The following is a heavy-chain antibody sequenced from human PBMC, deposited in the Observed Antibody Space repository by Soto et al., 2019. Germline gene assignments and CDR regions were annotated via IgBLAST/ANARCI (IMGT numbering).Heavy chain of an antibody. CDR2: IYPCDSDT. D-gene: IGHD4-4*01. CDR1: GYSVTSYW. CDR3: ERTRSTVPFYYYYGMDV. J-gene: IGHJ6*02. Sequence: GESLKISCKGSGYSVTSYWIGWVRQVPGKGLELMLIIYPCDSDTRYSPSFQVQVTISADKSISNAYLQWSSLKASDTAMYYCERTRSTVPFYYYYGMDVWGQGTTVTVSS. V-gene: IGHV5-51*01.